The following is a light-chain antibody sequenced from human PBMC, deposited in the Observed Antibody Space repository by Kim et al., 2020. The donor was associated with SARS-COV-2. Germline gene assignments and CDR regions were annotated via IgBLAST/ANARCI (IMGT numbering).Light chain of an antibody. CDR3: QSADTTGTSVL. CDR2: KDV. J-gene: IGLJ2*01. CDR1: ALSNQY. Sequence: SYELTQPPSVSLSPGQTARITCSGDALSNQYSYWYQQKPGQAPVLTIYKDVERPSGIPERFSGSTSGTTVTLTIIAVQAEDEADYYCQSADTTGTSVLFG. V-gene: IGLV3-25*03.